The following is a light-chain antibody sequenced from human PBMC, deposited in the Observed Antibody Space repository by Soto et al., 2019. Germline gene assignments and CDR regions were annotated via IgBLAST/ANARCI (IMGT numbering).Light chain of an antibody. CDR1: QSVSIN. CDR2: GAS. V-gene: IGKV3-15*01. Sequence: ETVMTQSPATLSVSPVDRARVSCRPSQSVSINVAWYQQKPGQAPRLLIYGASTRAAGVPARFSGSGSGTEFTLTISSLQSEDSAVYYCQQSNNWPPGRLTFGGGTKVDIK. J-gene: IGKJ4*01. CDR3: QQSNNWPPGRLT.